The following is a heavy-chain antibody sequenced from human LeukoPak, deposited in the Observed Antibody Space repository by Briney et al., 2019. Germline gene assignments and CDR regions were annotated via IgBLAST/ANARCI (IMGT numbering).Heavy chain of an antibody. CDR3: ARDGGVVVVPAANFDY. CDR2: ISSSSGYI. Sequence: GGSLRLSCAASGFTFSSYSMNWVRQAPGKGLEWVSSISSSSGYIYYADSVKGRFTISRDNAKNSLYLQMNSLRAEDTAVYYCARDGGVVVVPAANFDYWGQGTLVTVSS. V-gene: IGHV3-21*01. CDR1: GFTFSSYS. J-gene: IGHJ4*02. D-gene: IGHD2-2*01.